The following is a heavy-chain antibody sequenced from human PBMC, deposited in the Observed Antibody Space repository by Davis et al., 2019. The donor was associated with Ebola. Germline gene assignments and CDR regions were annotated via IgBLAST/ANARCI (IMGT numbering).Heavy chain of an antibody. D-gene: IGHD3-10*01. CDR1: GFTFSSYA. J-gene: IGHJ4*02. CDR3: AKDKGVGEYYFDY. CDR2: ISYDGSNK. Sequence: GESLKISCAASGFTFSSYAMHWVRQAPGKGLEWVAVISYDGSNKYYADSVKGRFTISRDNSKNTLYLQMNSLRAEDTAVYYCAKDKGVGEYYFDYWGQGTLVTVSS. V-gene: IGHV3-30-3*01.